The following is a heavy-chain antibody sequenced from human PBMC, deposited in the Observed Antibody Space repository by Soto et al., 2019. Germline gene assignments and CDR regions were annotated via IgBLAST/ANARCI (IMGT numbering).Heavy chain of an antibody. D-gene: IGHD3-3*01. J-gene: IGHJ3*02. CDR1: GFTFSSYG. V-gene: IGHV3-33*01. CDR3: AREGGFLEWLGHQGAFDI. Sequence: GGSLRLSCAASGFTFSSYGMHWVRQAPGKGLEWVAVIWYDGSNKYYADSVKGRFTISRDNSKNTLYLQMNSLRAEDTAVYYCAREGGFLEWLGHQGAFDIWGQGTMVTVSS. CDR2: IWYDGSNK.